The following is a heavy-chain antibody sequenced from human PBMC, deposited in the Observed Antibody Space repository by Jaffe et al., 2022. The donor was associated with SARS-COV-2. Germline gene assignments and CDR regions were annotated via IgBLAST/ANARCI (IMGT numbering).Heavy chain of an antibody. CDR1: GFTFSSYA. Sequence: QVQLVESGGGVVQPGRSLRLSCAASGFTFSSYAMHWVRQAPGKGLEWVAVISYDGSNKYYADSVKGRFTISRDNSKNTLYLQMNSLRAEDTAVYYCARDTPSKIYDYVWGESWGMDVWGQGTTVTVSS. V-gene: IGHV3-30-3*01. J-gene: IGHJ6*02. D-gene: IGHD3-16*01. CDR2: ISYDGSNK. CDR3: ARDTPSKIYDYVWGESWGMDV.